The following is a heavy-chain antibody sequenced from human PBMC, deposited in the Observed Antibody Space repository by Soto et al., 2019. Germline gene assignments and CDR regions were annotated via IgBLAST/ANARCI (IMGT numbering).Heavy chain of an antibody. D-gene: IGHD6-13*01. CDR1: GASISTNNW. Sequence: LSLTCAVSGASISTNNWWSWVRQPPGKGLEWIGEVYHSGSTNCNPSLKSRVTISIDKSKNQFSLRLTSMTAADTAVYYCAVPGAGDFDYWSQGTLVTVSS. V-gene: IGHV4-4*02. J-gene: IGHJ4*02. CDR3: AVPGAGDFDY. CDR2: VYHSGST.